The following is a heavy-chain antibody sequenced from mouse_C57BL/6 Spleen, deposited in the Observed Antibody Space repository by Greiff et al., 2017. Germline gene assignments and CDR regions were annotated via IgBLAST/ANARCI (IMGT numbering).Heavy chain of an antibody. J-gene: IGHJ3*01. CDR2: INPSSGYT. CDR1: GYTFTSYT. CDR3: ALYYGNYVWFAD. Sequence: QVQLQQSGAELARPGASVKMSCKASGYTFTSYTMHWVKQRPGQGLEWIGYINPSSGYTKYNQKFKDKATLTADKSSSTAYMQLSSLTSEDSAVYYCALYYGNYVWFADWGQGTLVTVSA. D-gene: IGHD2-1*01. V-gene: IGHV1-4*01.